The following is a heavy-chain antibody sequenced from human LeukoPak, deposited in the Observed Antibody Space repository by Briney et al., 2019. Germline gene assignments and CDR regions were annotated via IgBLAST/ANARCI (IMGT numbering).Heavy chain of an antibody. CDR2: INHSGST. Sequence: SETLSLTCAVYGGSFSGYYWSWIRQPPGKGLEWIGEINHSGSTNYNPSLKSRVTISVDTSKNQFSLKLSSVTAADTAVYYCARVRYDGSGYYSIFDYWGQGTRVTVSS. CDR3: ARVRYDGSGYYSIFDY. J-gene: IGHJ4*02. V-gene: IGHV4-34*01. CDR1: GGSFSGYY. D-gene: IGHD3-22*01.